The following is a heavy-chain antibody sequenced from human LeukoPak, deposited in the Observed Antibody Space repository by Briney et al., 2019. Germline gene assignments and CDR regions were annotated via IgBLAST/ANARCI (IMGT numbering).Heavy chain of an antibody. CDR1: GFTFDDYG. CDR3: ARHRDSSSWYYFDY. Sequence: PGGSLRLCCAASGFTFDDYGMSWVRQAPGKGLEWVSGINWNGGSTGYADSVKGRFTISRDNAKNSLYLQMNSLRAEDTALYYCARHRDSSSWYYFDYWGQGTLVTVSS. J-gene: IGHJ4*02. D-gene: IGHD6-13*01. V-gene: IGHV3-20*04. CDR2: INWNGGST.